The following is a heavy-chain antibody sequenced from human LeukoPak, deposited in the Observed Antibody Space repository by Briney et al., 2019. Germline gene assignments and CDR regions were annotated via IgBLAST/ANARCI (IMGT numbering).Heavy chain of an antibody. CDR2: INPNSGGT. Sequence: ASXXVSCKASGYTFTGYYMHWVRQAPGQGLEWMGRINPNSGGTNYAQKFQGRVTMNRDTYISTAYMELSRLRSDDTAVYYCASSICSGGSCYLYYWGQGTLVTVSS. CDR3: ASSICSGGSCYLYY. V-gene: IGHV1-2*06. D-gene: IGHD2-15*01. J-gene: IGHJ4*02. CDR1: GYTFTGYY.